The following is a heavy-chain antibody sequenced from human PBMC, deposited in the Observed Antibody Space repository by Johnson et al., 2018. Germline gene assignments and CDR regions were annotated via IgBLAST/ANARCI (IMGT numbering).Heavy chain of an antibody. V-gene: IGHV4-34*01. Sequence: QVGLQQGGAGLLEPSETLSLRCAVYGGSFSGYYWSWIRQPPGKGLEWIGESTHSGNTNYNPSLKSRFTISLDPSKNQFSLRLSSVTAADTAVYYCARAQELMVYAPSRTYYYMDVWGKGTTVTVSS. CDR2: STHSGNT. D-gene: IGHD2-8*01. CDR1: GGSFSGYY. J-gene: IGHJ6*03. CDR3: ARAQELMVYAPSRTYYYMDV.